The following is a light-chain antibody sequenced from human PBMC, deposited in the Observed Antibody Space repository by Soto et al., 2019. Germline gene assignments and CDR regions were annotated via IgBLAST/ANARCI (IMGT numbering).Light chain of an antibody. V-gene: IGKV2-28*01. Sequence: DIVKTQSPLSLPVTPGEPASISCRSSQSLLHSNGYNYLDWYLQKPGQSPQLLIYLGSNRASGVPDRFSGSGSGTDFTLKISRVEAEDVGVYYCMQALQTPYTFGQGTKLEI. CDR2: LGS. J-gene: IGKJ2*01. CDR1: QSLLHSNGYNY. CDR3: MQALQTPYT.